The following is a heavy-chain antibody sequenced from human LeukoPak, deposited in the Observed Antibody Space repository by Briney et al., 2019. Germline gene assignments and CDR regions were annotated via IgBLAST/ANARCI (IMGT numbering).Heavy chain of an antibody. Sequence: GGSLRLSCAASGFTFSNYAMTWVRQAPGKGLEWVSGISGSGDTTYYADSVKGRFTISRDNSKNTLYLEMHSLRAEDTAVYYCAKTFLEQWLVDSWGQGTLVTVSS. V-gene: IGHV3-23*01. CDR1: GFTFSNYA. CDR2: ISGSGDTT. CDR3: AKTFLEQWLVDS. J-gene: IGHJ4*02. D-gene: IGHD6-19*01.